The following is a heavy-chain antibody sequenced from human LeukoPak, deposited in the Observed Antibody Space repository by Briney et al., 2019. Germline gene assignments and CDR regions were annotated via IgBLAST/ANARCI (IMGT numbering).Heavy chain of an antibody. CDR2: INPSGGGT. CDR3: ARSMRAYHYDSSGYYPQDYNFYPQDYNFGMEV. J-gene: IGHJ6*02. D-gene: IGHD3-22*01. CDR1: GYTFTSYY. V-gene: IGHV1-46*01. Sequence: ASVKVSCKASGYTFTSYYMHWVRQAPGQGLEWLGIINPSGGGTSYAQKFQGRVTMTRDTSTSTVYMVLSSLRSEDTAVYYCARSMRAYHYDSSGYYPQDYNFYPQDYNFGMEVWGQGTTVTVSS.